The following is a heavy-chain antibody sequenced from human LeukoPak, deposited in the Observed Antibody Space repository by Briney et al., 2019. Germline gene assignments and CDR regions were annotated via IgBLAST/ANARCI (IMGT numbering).Heavy chain of an antibody. CDR3: ARAPHYYDYVWGSHIPYYVFDI. CDR1: GGSISSYY. Sequence: SETLSLTCTVSGGSISSYYWSWIRQPPGKGLEWIGYIYYSGSTNYNPSLKSRVTISVDTSKNQFSLKLSSVTAADTAVYYCARAPHYYDYVWGSHIPYYVFDIWGQGPMVTVSS. D-gene: IGHD3-16*01. V-gene: IGHV4-59*01. CDR2: IYYSGST. J-gene: IGHJ3*02.